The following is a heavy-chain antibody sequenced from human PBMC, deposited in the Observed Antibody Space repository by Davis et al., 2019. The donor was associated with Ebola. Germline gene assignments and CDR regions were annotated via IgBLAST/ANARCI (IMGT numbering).Heavy chain of an antibody. D-gene: IGHD2-15*01. CDR2: IWYDGSNK. CDR1: GFTFSSYG. CDR3: AREYCSGGSCYSRAPDY. J-gene: IGHJ4*02. Sequence: PGGSLRLSCAASGFTFSSYGMHWVRQAPGKGLEWVAVIWYDGSNKYYADSVKGRFTISRDNSKNTLYLQMNSLRAEDTAVYYCAREYCSGGSCYSRAPDYWGQGTLVTVSS. V-gene: IGHV3-33*01.